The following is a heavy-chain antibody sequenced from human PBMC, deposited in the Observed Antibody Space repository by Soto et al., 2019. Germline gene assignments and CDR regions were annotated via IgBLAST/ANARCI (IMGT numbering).Heavy chain of an antibody. CDR3: ARRYCSCTKCPRNYYDMDV. D-gene: IGHD2-2*01. CDR2: IDPSDSYT. J-gene: IGHJ6*02. CDR1: GYIFTSYW. V-gene: IGHV5-10-1*01. Sequence: PGESLKISCKGSGYIFTSYWISWVRQMPGKGLEWMGRIDPSDSYTNYSPSFQGHVTMSTDKSMSTAYLQWSSLKASDTAMYYCARRYCSCTKCPRNYYDMDVWGQGTKVTVSS.